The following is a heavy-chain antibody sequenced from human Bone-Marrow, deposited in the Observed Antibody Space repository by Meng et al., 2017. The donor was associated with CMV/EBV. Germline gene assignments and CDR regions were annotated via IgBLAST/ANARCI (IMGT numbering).Heavy chain of an antibody. CDR2: ISAYNGNT. J-gene: IGHJ4*02. D-gene: IGHD3-3*01. Sequence: ASVKVSCKASGYTFTSYGISWVRQAPGQGLEWMGWISAYNGNTNYAQKLQGRVTMTTDTSTSTAYKELRSLRSDDTAVYYCARVDDFWTIDYWGQGTLVTVSS. CDR3: ARVDDFWTIDY. V-gene: IGHV1-18*01. CDR1: GYTFTSYG.